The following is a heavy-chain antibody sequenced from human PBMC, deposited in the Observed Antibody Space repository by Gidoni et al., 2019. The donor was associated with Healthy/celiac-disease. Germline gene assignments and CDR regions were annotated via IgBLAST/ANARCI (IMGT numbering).Heavy chain of an antibody. CDR1: GFTFTSPA. V-gene: IGHV1-58*02. CDR3: AAGLLWFGELSGWFDP. D-gene: IGHD3-10*01. J-gene: IGHJ5*02. Sequence: QMQLVQSGPEVKKPGTSVKVSCKASGFTFTSPAMQWVRQARGQRLEWIGWTVVGSSNTNYAQKFQERVTITRDMSTSTAYMELSSLRSEDTAVYYCAAGLLWFGELSGWFDPWGQGTLVTVSS. CDR2: TVVGSSNT.